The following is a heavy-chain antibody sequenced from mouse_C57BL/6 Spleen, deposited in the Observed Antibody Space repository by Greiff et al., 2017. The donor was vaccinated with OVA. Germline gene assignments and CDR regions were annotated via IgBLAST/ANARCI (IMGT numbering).Heavy chain of an antibody. D-gene: IGHD1-1*01. CDR3: ATVYGSSYGYYAMDY. CDR1: GYTFTSYG. Sequence: VQLQESGAELARPGASVKLSCKASGYTFTSYGISWVKQRTGQGLEWIGEIYPRSGNTYSTEKFKGKATLTPDKSSSTAYMELRSLTSEDSAVYFCATVYGSSYGYYAMDYWGQGTSVTVSS. V-gene: IGHV1-81*01. CDR2: IYPRSGNT. J-gene: IGHJ4*01.